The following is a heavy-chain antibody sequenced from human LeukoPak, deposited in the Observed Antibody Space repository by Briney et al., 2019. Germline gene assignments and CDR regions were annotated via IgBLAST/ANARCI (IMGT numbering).Heavy chain of an antibody. CDR3: ARISYSDTTGYSYFDY. CDR2: INWGDDK. D-gene: IGHD3-22*01. V-gene: IGHV2-70*01. Sequence: SGPTLVNPTQTLTLTCTFSGFSLSTRGMCVAWIRQPPGKALEWLALINWGDDKYYTTSLKTRLTISKDTSKNQVVLTMSNMYPVDTATYYCARISYSDTTGYSYFDYWGQGTLVAVSS. CDR1: GFSLSTRGMC. J-gene: IGHJ4*02.